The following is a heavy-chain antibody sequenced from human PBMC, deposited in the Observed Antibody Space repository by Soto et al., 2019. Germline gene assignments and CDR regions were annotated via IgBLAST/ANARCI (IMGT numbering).Heavy chain of an antibody. J-gene: IGHJ5*02. CDR2: IYTSGST. CDR1: GGSISSYY. CDR3: ARDRSTYGGGGTGEVKENWFDP. V-gene: IGHV4-4*07. Sequence: SETLSLTCTVSGGSISSYYWSWIRQPAGKGLEWIGRIYTSGSTNYNPSLKSRVTMSVDTSKNQFSLKLNSVATADTAVYYCARDRSTYGGGGTGEVKENWFDPWGPGTLVTVS. D-gene: IGHD2-8*01.